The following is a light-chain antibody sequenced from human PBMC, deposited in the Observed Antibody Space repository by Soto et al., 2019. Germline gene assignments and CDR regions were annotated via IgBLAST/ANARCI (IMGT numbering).Light chain of an antibody. V-gene: IGKV3D-20*02. Sequence: EIVLTQSPGTLSLSPWERATLSCRASQSVSSSYLAWYQQKPGLAPRLLIYDASNRATGIPAKFSGSGSGTDFTLTISSLEPEDFAVYYCQQRSNWLTFGGGTKVDI. J-gene: IGKJ4*01. CDR2: DAS. CDR1: QSVSSSY. CDR3: QQRSNWLT.